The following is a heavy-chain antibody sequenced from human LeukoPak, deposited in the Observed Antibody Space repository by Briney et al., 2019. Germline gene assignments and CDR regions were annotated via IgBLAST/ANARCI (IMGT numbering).Heavy chain of an antibody. CDR1: GFSLSTGGVG. CDR2: IYWNDDN. D-gene: IGHD6-19*01. J-gene: IGHJ5*02. CDR3: AHRVYSSCFDP. V-gene: IGHV2-5*01. Sequence: SGPTLMHPTQPLRLTFRLSGFSLSTGGVGVGGIGQAPGKALDFLALIYWNDDNRYTPSLKTRLTITKHTSKTQVLLTMTNMDPVDTATYYCAHRVYSSCFDPWGQGALVTVSS.